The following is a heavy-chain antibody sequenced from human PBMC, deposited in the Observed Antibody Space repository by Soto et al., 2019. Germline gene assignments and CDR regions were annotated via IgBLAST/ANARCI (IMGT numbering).Heavy chain of an antibody. CDR3: ARGGRGYDFWSGYYSTYYYGMDV. CDR2: ISYDGSNK. CDR1: GFTFSSYA. J-gene: IGHJ6*02. V-gene: IGHV3-30-3*01. D-gene: IGHD3-3*01. Sequence: QVQLVESGGGVVQPGRSLRLSRAASGFTFSSYAMHWVRQAPGKGLEWVAVISYDGSNKYYADSVKGRFTISRDNSKNTXXLXMXXLRAEDTAVYYCARGGRGYDFWSGYYSTYYYGMDVWGQGTTVTVSS.